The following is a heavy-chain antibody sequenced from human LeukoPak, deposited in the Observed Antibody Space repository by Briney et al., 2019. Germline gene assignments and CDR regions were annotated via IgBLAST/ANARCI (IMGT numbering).Heavy chain of an antibody. CDR3: AKDHYWSIDY. D-gene: IGHD3-3*01. Sequence: GSLRLSCAASGFDFSSNWMHWVRHAPGQGLVWVSRIKGDGISTNYADSVKGRFTISRDIAKNTLYLQMNNLRAEDTGVYYCAKDHYWSIDYWGRGTLVTVSS. V-gene: IGHV3-74*01. CDR1: GFDFSSNW. J-gene: IGHJ4*02. CDR2: IKGDGIST.